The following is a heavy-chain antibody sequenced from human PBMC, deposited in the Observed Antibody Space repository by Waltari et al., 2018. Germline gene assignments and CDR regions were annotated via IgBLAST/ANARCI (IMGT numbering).Heavy chain of an antibody. V-gene: IGHV4-30-4*01. CDR1: GCSISSRSSY. D-gene: IGHD6-19*01. Sequence: QMHLQQSGPGMVGPSQTLSLTCPVPGCSISSRSSYWSWVRQPPGKGLEWLGYVYSSSSTYYNPSLMTRIDISKDTSTNQFSLRLTSMTAADTAVYYCARVTAVTGTGGMDVWGQGTTVIVS. CDR3: ARVTAVTGTGGMDV. CDR2: VYSSSST. J-gene: IGHJ6*02.